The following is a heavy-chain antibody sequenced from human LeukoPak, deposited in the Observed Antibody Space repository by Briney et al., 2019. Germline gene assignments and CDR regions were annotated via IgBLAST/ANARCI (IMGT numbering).Heavy chain of an antibody. D-gene: IGHD3-3*01. CDR1: GFTFSSYG. Sequence: GGSLRLSCAASGFTFSSYGMLWVRQAPGKGLEGVAVIWYDGSNKYYADSVKGRFTISRDNSKNTLYLQMNSLRAEDTAVYYCARAGSDFWSGYSGYFDYWGQGTLVTVSS. CDR3: ARAGSDFWSGYSGYFDY. CDR2: IWYDGSNK. V-gene: IGHV3-33*01. J-gene: IGHJ4*02.